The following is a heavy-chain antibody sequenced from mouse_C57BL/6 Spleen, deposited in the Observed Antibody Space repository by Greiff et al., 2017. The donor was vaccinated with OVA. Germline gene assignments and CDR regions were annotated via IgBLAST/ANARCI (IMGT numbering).Heavy chain of an antibody. D-gene: IGHD3-2*02. Sequence: QVQLKQPGAELVKPGASVKVSCKASGYTFTSYWMHWVKQRPGQGLEWIGRIHPSDSDTNYNQKFKGKATLTVDKSSSTAYMQLSSLTSEDSAVYYCAIGGSGYAMDYWGQGTSVTVSS. J-gene: IGHJ4*01. CDR1: GYTFTSYW. CDR2: IHPSDSDT. CDR3: AIGGSGYAMDY. V-gene: IGHV1-74*01.